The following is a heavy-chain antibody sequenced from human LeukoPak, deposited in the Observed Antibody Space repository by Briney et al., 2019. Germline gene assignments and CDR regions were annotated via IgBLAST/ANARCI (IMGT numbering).Heavy chain of an antibody. CDR2: IYPGDSDT. J-gene: IGHJ4*02. CDR3: ASGGVRAARWYYFDY. Sequence: GEALKISRKGSGNRFTNYWIAWGRQMPGENLGGVGIIYPGDSDTRYSPSFQGQVTISADKSSSTAYLQWSSLKASDTAMYYCASGGVRAARWYYFDYWGQGTLVTVSS. CDR1: GNRFTNYW. V-gene: IGHV5-51*01. D-gene: IGHD2-15*01.